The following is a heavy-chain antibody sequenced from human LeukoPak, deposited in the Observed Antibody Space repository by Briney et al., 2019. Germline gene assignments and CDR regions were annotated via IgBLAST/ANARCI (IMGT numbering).Heavy chain of an antibody. V-gene: IGHV3-49*03. CDR1: GFTFGDYA. Sequence: GGSLRLSCTASGFTFGDYAMSWFRQAPGKGLEWVGFIRSKAYGGTTEYAASVKGRFTISRDDSKSIAYLQMNSLKTEDTAVYYCTRRGEGLRFLEWSQRCNWFDPWGQGTLVTVSS. D-gene: IGHD3-3*01. CDR2: IRSKAYGGTT. CDR3: TRRGEGLRFLEWSQRCNWFDP. J-gene: IGHJ5*02.